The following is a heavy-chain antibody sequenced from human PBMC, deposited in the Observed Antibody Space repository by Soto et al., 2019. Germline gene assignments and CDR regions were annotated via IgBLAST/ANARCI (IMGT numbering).Heavy chain of an antibody. Sequence: SVKVSCKASGGTFSSYAISWVRQAPGQGLEWMGGIIPIFGTANYAQKFQGRVTITADESTSTAYMELSSLRSEDTAVYYCARGNASYYYYYGMDVWGQGTTVTVSS. V-gene: IGHV1-69*13. J-gene: IGHJ6*02. CDR3: ARGNASYYYYYGMDV. CDR1: GGTFSSYA. D-gene: IGHD2-2*01. CDR2: IIPIFGTA.